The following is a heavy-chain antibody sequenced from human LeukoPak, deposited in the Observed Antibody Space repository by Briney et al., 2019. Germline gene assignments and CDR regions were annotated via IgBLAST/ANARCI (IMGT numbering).Heavy chain of an antibody. J-gene: IGHJ4*01. D-gene: IGHD5-24*01. CDR1: GVTFDDYA. CDR3: AKDEISPLDY. Sequence: GGSLRLSCAASGVTFDDYAMHWVRQAPGKGLEWVSLISGDGGSTYYADSVRGRFTISRDNSKNSLYLQMNSLRTEDTALYYCAKDEISPLDYWGEGSLATVSP. V-gene: IGHV3-43*02. CDR2: ISGDGGST.